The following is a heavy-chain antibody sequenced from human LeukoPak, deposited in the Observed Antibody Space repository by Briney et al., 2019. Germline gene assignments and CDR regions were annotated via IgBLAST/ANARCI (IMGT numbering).Heavy chain of an antibody. J-gene: IGHJ4*02. Sequence: PAGGSLILSCAASGFTFSNYAVAWVRQARGKGVEWVSALSGSGGNTYYADSVKARFTISRDNPKNTLYLQMNSLRAEDTAVYYCATEKGDSPDYWGQGTLVTVSS. D-gene: IGHD3-16*01. V-gene: IGHV3-23*01. CDR1: GFTFSNYA. CDR3: ATEKGDSPDY. CDR2: LSGSGGNT.